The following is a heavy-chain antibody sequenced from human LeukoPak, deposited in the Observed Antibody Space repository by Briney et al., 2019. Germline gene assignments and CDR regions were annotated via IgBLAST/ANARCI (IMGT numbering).Heavy chain of an antibody. V-gene: IGHV3-30*02. D-gene: IGHD5-24*01. CDR2: IRYDGSNK. J-gene: IGHJ4*02. CDR1: EFTFSSYG. CDR3: AKAPEMATITNFDY. Sequence: GGSLRLSCAASEFTFSSYGMHWVRQAPGKGLEWVAFIRYDGSNKYYADSVKGRFTISRDNSKNTLYVQMNSLRAEDTAVYYCAKAPEMATITNFDYWGQGTLVTVSS.